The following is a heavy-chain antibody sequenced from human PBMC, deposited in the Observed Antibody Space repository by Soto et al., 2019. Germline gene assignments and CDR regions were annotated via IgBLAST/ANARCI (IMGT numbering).Heavy chain of an antibody. CDR2: VYYSGST. CDR3: ARSTGWLIFDF. V-gene: IGHV4-59*07. Sequence: SDTLSLTCTVSGDSISTYYWSWIRQPLGKGLEWIGYVYYSGSTNYNPSLKSRVALSVDTSKNQFSLKLTSVTAADTAVYYCARSTGWLIFDFWGQGTLVTVSS. CDR1: GDSISTYY. J-gene: IGHJ4*02. D-gene: IGHD5-12*01.